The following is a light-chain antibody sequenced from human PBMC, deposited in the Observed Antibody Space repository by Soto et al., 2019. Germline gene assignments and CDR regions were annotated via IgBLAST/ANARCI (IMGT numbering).Light chain of an antibody. CDR2: DAS. Sequence: EIVLTQSPATLSLSPGEIATLSCRASQSVSSYLAWYQPKPGQAPRLLIYDASNRATGIPARFSGSGSGTDFTLTISSLEPEDVAVYYCQQRSNWPPGLTFGGGTKVEIK. J-gene: IGKJ4*01. V-gene: IGKV3-11*01. CDR3: QQRSNWPPGLT. CDR1: QSVSSY.